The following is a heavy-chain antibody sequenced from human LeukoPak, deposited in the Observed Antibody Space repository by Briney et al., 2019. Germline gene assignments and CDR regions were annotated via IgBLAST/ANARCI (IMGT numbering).Heavy chain of an antibody. V-gene: IGHV1-2*06. J-gene: IGHJ4*02. CDR2: INPNSGGT. Sequence: ASVKVSCKASGYTFTGYYMHWVRQAPGQGLEWMGRINPNSGGTNYAQKFQGRVTMTRGTSISTAYMELSRLRSDDTAVYYCARGRVSYYYDSSGYYSDCWGQGTLVAVSS. CDR3: ARGRVSYYYDSSGYYSDC. CDR1: GYTFTGYY. D-gene: IGHD3-22*01.